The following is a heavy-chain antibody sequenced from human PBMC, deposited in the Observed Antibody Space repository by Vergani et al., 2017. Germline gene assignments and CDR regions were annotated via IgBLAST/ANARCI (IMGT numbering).Heavy chain of an antibody. CDR3: ASWPDSSSWYYYYYGMDV. Sequence: EVQLLESGGGLVQPGGSLRLSCAASGFTFSDHYMDWVRQAPGKGLEWVSYISSSSSSIYYADSVKGRFTISRDNAKNSLYLQMNSLRAEDTAVYYCASWPDSSSWYYYYYGMDVWGQGTTVTVSS. J-gene: IGHJ6*02. D-gene: IGHD6-13*01. V-gene: IGHV3-48*01. CDR1: GFTFSDHY. CDR2: ISSSSSSI.